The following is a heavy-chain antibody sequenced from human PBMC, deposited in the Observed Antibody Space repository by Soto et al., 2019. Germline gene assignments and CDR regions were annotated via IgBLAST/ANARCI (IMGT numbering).Heavy chain of an antibody. V-gene: IGHV1-69*13. CDR3: ARTRPWLAPFYF. D-gene: IGHD6-19*01. CDR1: GGTFSSYA. CDR2: IIPIFGTA. J-gene: IGHJ4*02. Sequence: SVKVSCKASGGTFSSYAISWVRQAPGQGLEWMGGIIPIFGTANYAQKFQGRVTITADESTSTAYMELSSLRSEDTAVFYCARTRPWLAPFYFWGQGTLVTVSS.